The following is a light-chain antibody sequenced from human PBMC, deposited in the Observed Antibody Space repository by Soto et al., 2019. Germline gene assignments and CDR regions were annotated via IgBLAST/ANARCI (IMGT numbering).Light chain of an antibody. J-gene: IGLJ3*02. CDR2: ENN. Sequence: QSVLTQPPSVSAALGQKVTISCSGSSSNIGNKYVSWYQQLPGTAPKLLIFENNKRPSGIPDRFSGSKSGTSATLDITGLKTGDEADYYCGTWDTSLGGGLFGGGTKLTVL. CDR1: SSNIGNKY. CDR3: GTWDTSLGGGL. V-gene: IGLV1-51*02.